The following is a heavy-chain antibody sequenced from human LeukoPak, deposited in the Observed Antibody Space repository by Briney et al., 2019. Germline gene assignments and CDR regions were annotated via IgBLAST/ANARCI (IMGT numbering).Heavy chain of an antibody. CDR2: ISSSSSYI. Sequence: GGSLRLSCAASGFTFSSYSMNWVRQAPGKGLEWVSSISSSSSYIYYADSVKGRFTISRDNAKNSLYLQMNSLRAEDTAVYYCARDVGVELLLCYYYYGMDVWGQGTTVTVSS. J-gene: IGHJ6*02. CDR3: ARDVGVELLLCYYYYGMDV. D-gene: IGHD1-7*01. CDR1: GFTFSSYS. V-gene: IGHV3-21*01.